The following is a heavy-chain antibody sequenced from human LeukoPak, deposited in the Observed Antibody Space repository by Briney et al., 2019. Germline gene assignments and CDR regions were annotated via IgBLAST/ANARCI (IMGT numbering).Heavy chain of an antibody. CDR3: AKDRRRWLQMGLFDY. Sequence: PGGSLRLSCAASGFTFSSYAMSWVRQAPGQGLEWVSAISGSGGSTYYADSVKGRFTISRDNSKNTLYLQMNSLRAEDTAVYYCAKDRRRWLQMGLFDYWGQGTLVTVSS. CDR2: ISGSGGST. V-gene: IGHV3-23*01. J-gene: IGHJ4*02. CDR1: GFTFSSYA. D-gene: IGHD5-24*01.